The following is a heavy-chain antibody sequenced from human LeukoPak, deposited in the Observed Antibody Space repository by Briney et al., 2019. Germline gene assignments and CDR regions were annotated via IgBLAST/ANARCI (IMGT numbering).Heavy chain of an antibody. J-gene: IGHJ5*02. CDR3: ARGKKVPAAMGNWFDP. D-gene: IGHD2-2*01. Sequence: GGSLRLSCAASRFTLSSHLMSWVRQTPGRGLGWGANIKKDGSDTYYVDSVKDRFSITRDNAKNSLFLQMKILRAENTAVYYCARGKKVPAAMGNWFDPCGQGTLVTVSS. CDR1: RFTLSSHL. V-gene: IGHV3-7*01. CDR2: IKKDGSDT.